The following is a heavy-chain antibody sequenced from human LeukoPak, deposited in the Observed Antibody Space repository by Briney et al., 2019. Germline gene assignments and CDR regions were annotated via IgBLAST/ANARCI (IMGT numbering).Heavy chain of an antibody. V-gene: IGHV4-61*01. CDR1: GGSVSSGSYY. Sequence: PSETLSLTSTVSGGSVSSGSYYWSWIRQPPGKGLEWIGYIYYSGSTNYNPSLKSRVTISVDTSKNQFSLKLSSVTAADTAVYYCAREGGYDYYDSSGPADYWGQGTLSPSPQ. CDR3: AREGGYDYYDSSGPADY. J-gene: IGHJ4*02. CDR2: IYYSGST. D-gene: IGHD3-22*01.